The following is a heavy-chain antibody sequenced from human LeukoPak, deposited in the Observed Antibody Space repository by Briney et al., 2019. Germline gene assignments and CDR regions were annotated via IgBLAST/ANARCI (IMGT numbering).Heavy chain of an antibody. CDR1: GFTFSDYH. V-gene: IGHV3-23*01. CDR2: IVGSST. J-gene: IGHJ4*02. CDR3: TKDEPCCSWFN. Sequence: GGSLRLSCAASGFTFSDYHMSWVRQAPGKGLELVSAIVGSSTHYADSVKGRFTISRDNSKNTLYLQMNSLRAEDTAVYYCTKDEPCCSWFNWGQGTLVTVSS. D-gene: IGHD2-15*01.